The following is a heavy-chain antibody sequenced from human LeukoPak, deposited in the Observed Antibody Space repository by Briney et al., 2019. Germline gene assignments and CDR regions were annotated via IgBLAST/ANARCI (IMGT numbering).Heavy chain of an antibody. V-gene: IGHV4-39*01. J-gene: IGHJ5*02. D-gene: IGHD6-13*01. CDR2: IYYSGST. CDR3: ARHAFIAAEHWFDP. Sequence: SETLSLTCTVSGGSISGSSYYWGWIRQPPGKGLEWIGSIYYSGSTYYNPSLKSRVTISVDTSKNQFSLKLSSVTAADTAVYYCARHAFIAAEHWFDPWGQGTLVTVSS. CDR1: GGSISGSSYY.